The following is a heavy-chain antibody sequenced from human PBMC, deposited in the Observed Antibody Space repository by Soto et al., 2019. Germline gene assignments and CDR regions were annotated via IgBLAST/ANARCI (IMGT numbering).Heavy chain of an antibody. J-gene: IGHJ4*02. Sequence: PSETLSLTCTVSGGSISSYYWSWIRQPPGKGLEWIGYIYYSGSTNYNPSLKSRVTISVDTSKNQFSLKLSSVTAADTAVYYCASLSGIPADDYWGQGTLVTVSS. CDR1: GGSISSYY. D-gene: IGHD2-21*01. CDR2: IYYSGST. CDR3: ASLSGIPADDY. V-gene: IGHV4-59*08.